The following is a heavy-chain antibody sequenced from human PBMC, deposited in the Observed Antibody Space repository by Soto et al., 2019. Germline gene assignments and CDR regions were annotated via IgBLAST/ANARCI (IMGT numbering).Heavy chain of an antibody. J-gene: IGHJ4*02. CDR2: ISAYNGNT. D-gene: IGHD1-20*01. V-gene: IGHV1-18*03. Sequence: ASVKVSCKASGYTFTSYGISWVRQAPGQGLEWMGWISAYNGNTNYAQKLQGRVTMTTDTSTSTAYMELRSLRSDDMAVYYCARDGYNWNDPYYFDYWGQGTLVTVSS. CDR3: ARDGYNWNDPYYFDY. CDR1: GYTFTSYG.